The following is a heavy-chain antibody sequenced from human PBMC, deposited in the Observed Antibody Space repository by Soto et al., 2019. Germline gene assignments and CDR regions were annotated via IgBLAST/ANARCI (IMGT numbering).Heavy chain of an antibody. CDR1: GFRDGFPCSDYD. CDR3: AKNSFSGSKRMLDY. D-gene: IGHD1-26*01. J-gene: IGHJ4*02. Sequence: PWGSLRLSCAASGFRDGFPCSDYDMHWVRQAPGKGLGPVPLISVDGSTKNYVDSVEGRFTLSSDYSRDTLFLQLESLRPEDTAVYYCAKNSFSGSKRMLDYWGQGTLVTVSS. CDR2: ISVDGSTK. V-gene: IGHV3-30*18.